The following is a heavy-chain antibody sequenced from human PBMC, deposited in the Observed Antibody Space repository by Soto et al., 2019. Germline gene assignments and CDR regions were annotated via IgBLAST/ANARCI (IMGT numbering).Heavy chain of an antibody. CDR2: IKQDGSEK. CDR3: ARVAAPDAFDI. J-gene: IGHJ3*02. D-gene: IGHD6-13*01. Sequence: GGSLRLSCAASGFTFSSYWMSWVRQAPGKGLEWVANIKQDGSEKYYVDSVKGRFTISRDNAKNSLYLQMHSLSAEDTAVYSCARVAAPDAFDIWGQGTMVTVSS. V-gene: IGHV3-7*03. CDR1: GFTFSSYW.